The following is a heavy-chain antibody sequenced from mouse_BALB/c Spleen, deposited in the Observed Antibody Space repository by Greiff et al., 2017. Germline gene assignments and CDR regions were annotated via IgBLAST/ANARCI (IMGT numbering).Heavy chain of an antibody. Sequence: EVQGVESGGGLVKPGGSLKLSCAASGFTFSSYTMSWVRQTPEKRLEWVATISSGGGNTYYPDSVKGRFTISRDNAKNNLYLQMSSLRSEDTALYYCAISTMIKGYAMDYWGQGTSVTVSS. D-gene: IGHD2-4*01. CDR2: ISSGGGNT. V-gene: IGHV5-9*03. CDR3: AISTMIKGYAMDY. J-gene: IGHJ4*01. CDR1: GFTFSSYT.